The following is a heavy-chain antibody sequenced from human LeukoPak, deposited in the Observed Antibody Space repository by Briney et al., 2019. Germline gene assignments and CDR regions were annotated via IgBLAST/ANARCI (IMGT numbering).Heavy chain of an antibody. CDR2: INPNSGGT. V-gene: IGHV1-2*02. CDR1: GYTFTGYY. J-gene: IGHJ6*03. Sequence: ASVKVSCKASGYTFTGYYMHWVRQAPGQGLKWMGWINPNSGGTNYAQKFQGRVTMTRDTSISTAYMELSRLRSDDTAVYYCAREKSVVSYMDVWGKGTTVTVSS. CDR3: AREKSVVSYMDV. D-gene: IGHD2-2*01.